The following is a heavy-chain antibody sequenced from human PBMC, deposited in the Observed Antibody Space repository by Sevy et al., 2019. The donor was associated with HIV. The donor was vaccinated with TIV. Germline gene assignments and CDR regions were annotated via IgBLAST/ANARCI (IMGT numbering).Heavy chain of an antibody. CDR3: TRNGGAFDNGFDP. D-gene: IGHD2-8*01. Sequence: GGSLRLSCAASGFTFRSYSFNWVRQAPGKGLEWLSYISGTDSTIYYADSVKDRLTISRDNAKSSLYLQMNSLRAEDTAVYYCTRNGGAFDNGFDPWGQGTLVTVSS. V-gene: IGHV3-48*01. CDR1: GFTFRSYS. CDR2: ISGTDSTI. J-gene: IGHJ5*02.